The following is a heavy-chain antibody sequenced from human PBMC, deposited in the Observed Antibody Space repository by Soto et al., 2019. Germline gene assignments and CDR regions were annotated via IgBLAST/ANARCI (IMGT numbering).Heavy chain of an antibody. CDR1: GGSFSGYY. V-gene: IGHV4-34*01. D-gene: IGHD3-10*01. CDR2: INHSGST. CDR3: AGGYGSGSYWTPYYFDY. J-gene: IGHJ4*02. Sequence: SETLSLTCAVYGGSFSGYYWSWIRQPPGKGLEWIGEINHSGSTNYNPSLKSRVTISVDTSKNQFSLKLSSVTAADTAVYYCAGGYGSGSYWTPYYFDYWGQGTLVTVSS.